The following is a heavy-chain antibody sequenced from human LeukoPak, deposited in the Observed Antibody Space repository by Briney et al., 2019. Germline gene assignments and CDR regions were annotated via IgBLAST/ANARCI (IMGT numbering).Heavy chain of an antibody. Sequence: PGGSLRLSCAVSGFTFDDYAMHWVRQVPGKGLEWVSGINWNSGSIGYADSVKGRFTISRDNAKNSLYLQMNSLRAEDTALYYCAKATGVLRYFDWLWYFDYWGQGTLVTVSS. V-gene: IGHV3-9*01. CDR2: INWNSGSI. J-gene: IGHJ4*02. CDR1: GFTFDDYA. D-gene: IGHD3-9*01. CDR3: AKATGVLRYFDWLWYFDY.